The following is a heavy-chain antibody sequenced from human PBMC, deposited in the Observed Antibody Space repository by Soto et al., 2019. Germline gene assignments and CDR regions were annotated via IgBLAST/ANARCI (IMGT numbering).Heavy chain of an antibody. CDR3: ATEGYYSYYYYYGMDV. Sequence: GGSLRLSCAASGFTFDNAWMNWVRQAPGRGLEWVGRFKSKTNGGTTDYAAPVKGRFTISRDDSKNTLYLQMNSLKTEDTALYYCATEGYYSYYYYYGMDVWGQGTTVTVSS. CDR1: GFTFDNAW. CDR2: FKSKTNGGTT. D-gene: IGHD1-26*01. J-gene: IGHJ6*02. V-gene: IGHV3-15*07.